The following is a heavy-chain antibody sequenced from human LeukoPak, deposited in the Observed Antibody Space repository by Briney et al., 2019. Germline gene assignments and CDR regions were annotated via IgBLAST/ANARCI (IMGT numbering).Heavy chain of an antibody. J-gene: IGHJ5*02. CDR2: ITSSISYI. V-gene: IGHV3-21*06. D-gene: IGHD3-9*01. CDR3: ARLLPLRYFDWGARGWFDP. Sequence: PGGSLRLSCAASGFTFSIYEMNWVRQAPGKGPEWVSSITSSISYIYYADSAKVRFTHYRDNANNSLYLQMDSLRVEDTAVYYCARLLPLRYFDWGARGWFDPWGQGTLVTVSS. CDR1: GFTFSIYE.